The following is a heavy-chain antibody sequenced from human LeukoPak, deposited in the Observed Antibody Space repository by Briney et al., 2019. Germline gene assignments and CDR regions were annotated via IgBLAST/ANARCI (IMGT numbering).Heavy chain of an antibody. CDR3: ARGADWLGFRTHAEYFQH. J-gene: IGHJ1*01. V-gene: IGHV3-73*01. D-gene: IGHD3-9*01. Sequence: GGSLRLSCAASGFTFSGSAMHWVRQASGKGLEWVGRIRSKANSYATAYAASVKGRFTISRDDSKNTLYLQMNSLRAEDTAVYYCARGADWLGFRTHAEYFQHWGQGTLVTVSS. CDR2: IRSKANSYAT. CDR1: GFTFSGSA.